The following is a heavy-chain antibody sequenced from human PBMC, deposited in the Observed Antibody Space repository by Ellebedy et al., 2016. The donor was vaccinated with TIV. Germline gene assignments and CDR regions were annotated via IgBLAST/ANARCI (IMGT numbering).Heavy chain of an antibody. V-gene: IGHV3-74*01. J-gene: IGHJ1*01. D-gene: IGHD5-18*01. CDR2: VNNDGSST. CDR3: ARDKADSYFPD. Sequence: GGSLRLSXAASGFTFSNYWMHWVRQVPGKGLVWVARVNNDGSSTVYADSVKGRFTISRDNAKNTLYLQMSSLRVEDTAVYYCARDKADSYFPDWGQGTLVTVSS. CDR1: GFTFSNYW.